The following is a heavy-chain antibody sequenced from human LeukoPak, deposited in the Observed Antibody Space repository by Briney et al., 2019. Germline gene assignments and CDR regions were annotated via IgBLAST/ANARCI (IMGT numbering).Heavy chain of an antibody. CDR2: IKQDGGEK. D-gene: IGHD6-6*01. V-gene: IGHV3-7*01. CDR1: GFTFSSYW. J-gene: IGHJ5*02. CDR3: ARDPSIAARPGVNWFDP. Sequence: GGSLRLSCAASGFTFSSYWMSWVRQAPGKGLEWVANIKQDGGEKYYVDSVKGRFSISRDNAKNSLYLQMNSLRAEDTAVYYCARDPSIAARPGVNWFDPWGQGTLVTVSS.